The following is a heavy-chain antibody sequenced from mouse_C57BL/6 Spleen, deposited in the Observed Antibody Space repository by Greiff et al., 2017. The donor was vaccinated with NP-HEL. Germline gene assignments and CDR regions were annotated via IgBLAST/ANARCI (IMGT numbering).Heavy chain of an antibody. CDR1: GYTFTSYW. D-gene: IGHD1-1*01. V-gene: IGHV1-69*01. Sequence: QVQLQQSGAELVMPGASVKLSCKASGYTFTSYWMHWVKQRPGQGLEWIGEIDPSDSYTNYNQKFKGKSTLTVDKSSSTAYMQLSSLTSEDSAVYYCARLVATDAMDYWGQGTSVTVSS. CDR3: ARLVATDAMDY. CDR2: IDPSDSYT. J-gene: IGHJ4*01.